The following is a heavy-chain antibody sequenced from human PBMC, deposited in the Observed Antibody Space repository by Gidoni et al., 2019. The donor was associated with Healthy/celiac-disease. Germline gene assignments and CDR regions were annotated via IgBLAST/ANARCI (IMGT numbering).Heavy chain of an antibody. Sequence: EVQLLESGGGLVQPGGSLRLSCAAAGFTFSSYAMSWVRQAPGKGLEWVSAISGSGGSTYYADPVKGRFTISRDNSKNTLYLQMNSLRAEDTAVYYCAKGTLRFLEWLSPYYMDVWGKGTTVTVSS. J-gene: IGHJ6*03. V-gene: IGHV3-23*01. CDR1: GFTFSSYA. D-gene: IGHD3-3*01. CDR2: ISGSGGST. CDR3: AKGTLRFLEWLSPYYMDV.